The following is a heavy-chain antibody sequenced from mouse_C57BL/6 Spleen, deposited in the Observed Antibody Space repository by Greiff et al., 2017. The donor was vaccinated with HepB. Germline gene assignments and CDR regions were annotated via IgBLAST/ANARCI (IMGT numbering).Heavy chain of an antibody. V-gene: IGHV5-17*01. Sequence: EVMLVESGGGLVKPGGSLKLSCAASGFTFSDYGMHWVRQAPEKGLEWVAYISSGSSNIYYADTVKGRFTISRDNAKNTLFLQMTSLRSEDTAMYYCASLYYDYDEGFARWGQGTLVTVST. CDR3: ASLYYDYDEGFAR. CDR2: ISSGSSNI. D-gene: IGHD2-4*01. J-gene: IGHJ3*01. CDR1: GFTFSDYG.